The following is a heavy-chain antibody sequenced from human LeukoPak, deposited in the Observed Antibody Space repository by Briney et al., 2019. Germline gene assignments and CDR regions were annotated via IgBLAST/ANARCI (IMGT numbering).Heavy chain of an antibody. V-gene: IGHV4-4*07. D-gene: IGHD2-2*01. J-gene: IGHJ5*02. Sequence: PSETLSLTCAVSGGSISGYYWSWIRQPAGKGLEWIGRIYTSGSTNYNPSLKSRVTMSVDTSKNQFSLKLSCVTAADTAVYYCARDGPIYCSSTSCGWFDPWGQGTLVTVSP. CDR2: IYTSGST. CDR3: ARDGPIYCSSTSCGWFDP. CDR1: GGSISGYY.